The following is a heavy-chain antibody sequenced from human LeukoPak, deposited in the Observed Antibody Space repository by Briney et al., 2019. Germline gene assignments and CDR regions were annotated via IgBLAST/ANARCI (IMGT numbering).Heavy chain of an antibody. CDR1: GGSISSYY. J-gene: IGHJ4*02. CDR2: IYYSGST. Sequence: PSETLSLTCTVSGGSISSYYWTWIRQPPGKGLEWIGSIYYSGSTYYNPSLKSRVTISVDTSKNQFSLKLSSVTAADTAVYYCARGLYYYDSSGYLTKWGQGTLVTVSS. V-gene: IGHV4-39*07. D-gene: IGHD3-22*01. CDR3: ARGLYYYDSSGYLTK.